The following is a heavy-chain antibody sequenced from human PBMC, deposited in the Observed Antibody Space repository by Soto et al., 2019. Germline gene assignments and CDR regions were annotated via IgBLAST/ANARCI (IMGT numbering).Heavy chain of an antibody. Sequence: GGSLRLSCAASGFTFSSYGMHWVRQAPGKGLEWVAVIWYDGSNKYYADSVKGRFTISRDNSKNTLYLQMNGLRAEDTAVYYCARDRRGYSYALGYYYGMDVWGQGTTVTVSS. CDR1: GFTFSSYG. CDR3: ARDRRGYSYALGYYYGMDV. J-gene: IGHJ6*02. V-gene: IGHV3-33*01. D-gene: IGHD5-18*01. CDR2: IWYDGSNK.